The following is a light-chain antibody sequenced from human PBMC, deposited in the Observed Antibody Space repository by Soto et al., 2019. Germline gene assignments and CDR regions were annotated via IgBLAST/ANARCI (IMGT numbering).Light chain of an antibody. J-gene: IGLJ3*02. CDR1: SGHSSYI. CDR3: ETWDSNTHWV. Sequence: QLVLTQSSSASASRGSSVKLTCTLSSGHSSYIIAWHQQQPGKAPRYLMKLEGSGSYNKGSGVPDRFSGSSSGADRYLTISNLQSEDEADYYCETWDSNTHWVFGGGTKLTVL. CDR2: LEGSGSY. V-gene: IGLV4-60*03.